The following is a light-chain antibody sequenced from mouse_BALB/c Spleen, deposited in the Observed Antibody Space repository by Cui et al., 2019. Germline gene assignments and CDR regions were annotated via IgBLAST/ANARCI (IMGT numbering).Light chain of an antibody. Sequence: ENVLTQSPAIMSASPGEKVTVTCRASSSVSSNYLHWYQQKSGASPKLWIYSTSNLASGVPARFSGSGSGTSYSLTISSVEAEDAATYYCQQYSAYPLTLTFGAGTKLELK. CDR2: STS. CDR1: SSVSSNY. CDR3: QQYSAYPLTLT. V-gene: IGKV4-57-1*01. J-gene: IGKJ5*01.